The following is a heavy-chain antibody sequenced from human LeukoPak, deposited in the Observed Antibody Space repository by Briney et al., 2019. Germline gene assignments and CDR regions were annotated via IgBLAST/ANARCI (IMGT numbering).Heavy chain of an antibody. CDR3: ARQTGSGLFILP. CDR1: GYSISSGYY. Sequence: PSETLSLTCTVSGYSISSGYYWGWIRQPPGKGLEWIGSIYHSGSTYYNPSLKSRVTISVDTSKNQFSLKLSSVTAADTAVYYCARQTGSGLFILPGGQGTLVTVSS. J-gene: IGHJ4*02. V-gene: IGHV4-38-2*02. CDR2: IYHSGST. D-gene: IGHD3/OR15-3a*01.